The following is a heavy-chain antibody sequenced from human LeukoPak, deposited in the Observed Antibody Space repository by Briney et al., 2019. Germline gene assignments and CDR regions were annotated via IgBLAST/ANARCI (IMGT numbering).Heavy chain of an antibody. J-gene: IGHJ6*02. CDR3: ARHSYDSSGYYLEENGMDV. CDR2: IYYSGST. Sequence: SETLSLTCTVSGGSISSYYWSWIRQPPGKGLEWIGYIYYSGSTNYNPSLKSRVTISVDTSKNQFSLKLSSVTAADTAVYYCARHSYDSSGYYLEENGMDVWGQGTTVTVS. V-gene: IGHV4-59*08. CDR1: GGSISSYY. D-gene: IGHD3-22*01.